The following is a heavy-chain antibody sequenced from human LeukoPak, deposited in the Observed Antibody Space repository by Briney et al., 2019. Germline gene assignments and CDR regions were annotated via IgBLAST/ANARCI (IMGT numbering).Heavy chain of an antibody. CDR3: AKSGLVPAAIWELLYFDY. D-gene: IGHD2-2*02. Sequence: PGGSLRLSCAASGFTFSSYAMSWVRQAPGKGLEWVSAISGSGGSTYYADSVKGRFTISRDNSKNTLYLQMDSLRAEDTAVYYCAKSGLVPAAIWELLYFDYWGQGTLVTVSS. CDR2: ISGSGGST. J-gene: IGHJ4*02. V-gene: IGHV3-23*01. CDR1: GFTFSSYA.